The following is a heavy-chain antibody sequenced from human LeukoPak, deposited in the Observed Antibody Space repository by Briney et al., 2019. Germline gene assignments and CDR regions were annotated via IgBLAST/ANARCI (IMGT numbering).Heavy chain of an antibody. CDR1: GFTFSSYG. CDR2: IWHDGSNK. CDR3: AKDPRGSYSRDYYYYMDV. J-gene: IGHJ6*03. Sequence: GGSLRLSCAASGFTFSSYGMHWVRQAPGKGLEWVAVIWHDGSNKYYADSVKGRFTISRDNSKNTLYLQMNSLRAEDAAVYYCAKDPRGSYSRDYYYYMDVWGKGTTVTVSS. D-gene: IGHD1-26*01. V-gene: IGHV3-33*06.